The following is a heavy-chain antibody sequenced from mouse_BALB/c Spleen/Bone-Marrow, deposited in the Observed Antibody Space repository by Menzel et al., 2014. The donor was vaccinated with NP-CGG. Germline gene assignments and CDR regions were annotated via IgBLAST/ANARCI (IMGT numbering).Heavy chain of an antibody. CDR2: IIPNSGYS. D-gene: IGHD1-1*01. Sequence: VKLQESGAELARPGASVKMSCQASGYTFTRYTMHWEKKRPGQGLEWIGYIIPNSGYSNYNQKFKDKATLTADKSSSTAYMQLSSLTSEDSAAYYCTIRYYAMDYWGQGTSVTVSS. CDR1: GYTFTRYT. V-gene: IGHV1-4*01. CDR3: TIRYYAMDY. J-gene: IGHJ4*01.